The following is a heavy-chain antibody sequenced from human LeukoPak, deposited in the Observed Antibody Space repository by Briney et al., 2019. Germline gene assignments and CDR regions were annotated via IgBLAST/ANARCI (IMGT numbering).Heavy chain of an antibody. J-gene: IGHJ6*03. CDR2: IYYSGST. Sequence: SETLSLTCTISGGSISSYYWSWIRQPPGKGLEWIGNIYYSGSTNNNPSLKSRVTMSVETSKNQFSLKLSSVTAADTAVYYCARDVLGDGYNYWYMDVWGKGTTVTVSS. V-gene: IGHV4-59*01. CDR1: GGSISSYY. D-gene: IGHD3-3*02. CDR3: ARDVLGDGYNYWYMDV.